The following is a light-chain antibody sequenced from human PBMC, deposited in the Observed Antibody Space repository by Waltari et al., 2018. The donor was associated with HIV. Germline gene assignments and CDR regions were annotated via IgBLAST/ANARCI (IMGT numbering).Light chain of an antibody. J-gene: IGKJ1*01. Sequence: DIVMTQSPDSLDVSLGERATINCKSSHNVLYSPNTKNYEAWFQQKPEQPPKLLIYWASIRESGVPDRFTGSGSWTDFTLPISSLQAEDVAVYYCQQYANTPWTFGRGTKVEIK. CDR1: HNVLYSPNTKNY. CDR3: QQYANTPWT. CDR2: WAS. V-gene: IGKV4-1*01.